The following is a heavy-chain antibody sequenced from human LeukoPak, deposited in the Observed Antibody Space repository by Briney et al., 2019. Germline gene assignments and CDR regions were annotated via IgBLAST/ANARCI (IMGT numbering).Heavy chain of an antibody. CDR2: IKEDGSEI. J-gene: IGHJ4*02. CDR3: ASQFWWAAVVGPALDC. Sequence: GGSLRLSCAASGFTLSHYWMSWARQAPGKGLEWVANIKEDGSEIYYVDSVKGRFTISRDNAKNSLYLQMSSLRAEDTAVYYCASQFWWAAVVGPALDCWGQGSLVTVSS. CDR1: GFTLSHYW. D-gene: IGHD2-21*01. V-gene: IGHV3-7*05.